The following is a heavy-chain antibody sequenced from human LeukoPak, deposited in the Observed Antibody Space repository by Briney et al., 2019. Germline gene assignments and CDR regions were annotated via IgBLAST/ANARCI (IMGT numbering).Heavy chain of an antibody. D-gene: IGHD3-10*01. V-gene: IGHV3-9*01. CDR3: AKDFFQGGSGRFLIFRGFDY. CDR1: GFTFDDYA. Sequence: GGSLRLSCTASGFTFDDYAMHWVRQAPGKGLEWVSGISWNSGRIGYADSVRGRFIISRDNAKNSLYLQMNSLRAEDTALYYCAKDFFQGGSGRFLIFRGFDYWGQGTLVTVSS. J-gene: IGHJ4*02. CDR2: ISWNSGRI.